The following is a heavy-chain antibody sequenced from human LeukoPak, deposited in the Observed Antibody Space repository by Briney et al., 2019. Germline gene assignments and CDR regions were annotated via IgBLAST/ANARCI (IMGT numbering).Heavy chain of an antibody. Sequence: SETLSLTCTVSSGSISTYYWSWIRQPPGKGLEWIGYIYYSGSTNYNPSLKSRVTISADTSKNQLTLKLSSVTAADTAVYYCAGGPYDYYGMDVWGQGTTVTVSS. CDR3: AGGPYDYYGMDV. CDR2: IYYSGST. V-gene: IGHV4-59*01. J-gene: IGHJ6*02. CDR1: SGSISTYY.